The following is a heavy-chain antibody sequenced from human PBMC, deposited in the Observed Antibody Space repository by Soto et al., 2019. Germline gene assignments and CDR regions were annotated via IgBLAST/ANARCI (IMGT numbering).Heavy chain of an antibody. Sequence: GGSLRLSCAASGFTFSTYWMHWVRQAPGKGLVWVSRINSDGSSTSSADSVKGRFTISRDDSKNTLYLQMNSLKTEDTAVYYCTTSGYSYGPFDYWGQGTLVTVSS. CDR1: GFTFSTYW. CDR3: TTSGYSYGPFDY. CDR2: INSDGSST. J-gene: IGHJ4*02. D-gene: IGHD5-18*01. V-gene: IGHV3-74*01.